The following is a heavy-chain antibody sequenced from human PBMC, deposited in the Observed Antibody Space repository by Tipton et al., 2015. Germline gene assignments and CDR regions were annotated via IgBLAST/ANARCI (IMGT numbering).Heavy chain of an antibody. CDR2: IYYSGIT. J-gene: IGHJ4*02. V-gene: IGHV4-39*01. D-gene: IGHD3/OR15-3a*01. CDR1: GGSISSSSYY. Sequence: TLSLTCTVSGGSISSSSYYWGWIRQPPGKGLEWIGSIYYSGITFYNPSLKSRLTISVDTSNNQFSLRLRSVTAADTAVYYCARNHDFWTGYFYYWGQGTLVTVSS. CDR3: ARNHDFWTGYFYY.